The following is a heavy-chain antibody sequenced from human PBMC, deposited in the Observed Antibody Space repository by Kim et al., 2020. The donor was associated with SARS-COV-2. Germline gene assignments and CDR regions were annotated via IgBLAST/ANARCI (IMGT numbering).Heavy chain of an antibody. V-gene: IGHV3-15*01. Sequence: GGSLRLSCAASGFTFSNSWMSWVRHAPGKGLEWIARIKSNADGETIDYTLTVKCRFSIARAELKNTLYLEMNSLKTEDTGVYYCATVYFNCWGQGTLVTVSS. CDR3: ATVYFNC. J-gene: IGHJ4*02. D-gene: IGHD1-26*01. CDR1: GFTFSNSW. CDR2: IKSNADGETI.